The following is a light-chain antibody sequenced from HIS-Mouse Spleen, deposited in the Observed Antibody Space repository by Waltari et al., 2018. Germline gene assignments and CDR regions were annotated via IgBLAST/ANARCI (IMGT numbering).Light chain of an antibody. V-gene: IGLV2-11*01. CDR1: SSDVGGYNY. CDR2: DVS. Sequence: QSALTQPRSVSGSPGQSVTISCTGTSSDVGGYNYVSWYQQHPGKAPKLMMYDVSKRPSVFPDRFSGSKSGNTASLTISGRQAEDEADYYCCSYAGSYTYVFGTGTKVTVL. CDR3: CSYAGSYTYV. J-gene: IGLJ1*01.